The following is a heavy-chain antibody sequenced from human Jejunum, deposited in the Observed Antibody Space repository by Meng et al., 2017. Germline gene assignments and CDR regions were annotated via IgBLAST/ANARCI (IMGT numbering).Heavy chain of an antibody. CDR1: GASTTSGSYH. D-gene: IGHD1-26*01. V-gene: IGHV4-61*02. Sequence: SGPGLVDPSQPLALTCTVSGASTTSGSYHWSWIRQPAGKGLEWIGRIYYTGTTHYNPSLKSRVTISLDTSKNQFSLKLSSVTAADTAVYYCARSPYSGSALPFFDYWGQGSLVTVSS. CDR2: IYYTGTT. CDR3: ARSPYSGSALPFFDY. J-gene: IGHJ4*02.